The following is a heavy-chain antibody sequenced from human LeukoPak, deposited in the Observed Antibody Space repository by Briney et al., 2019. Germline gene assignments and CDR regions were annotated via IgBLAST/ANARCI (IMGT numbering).Heavy chain of an antibody. Sequence: GGSLRLSCAASGFTFRSYGMHWVRQAPGKGLEWVTFIRYDGSKKYYADSVKGRFTISRDNSKNTLYLQMNSLRAEDTAVYYCASRKLGNDYWGQGTLVTVSS. CDR3: ASRKLGNDY. D-gene: IGHD7-27*01. J-gene: IGHJ4*02. CDR1: GFTFRSYG. CDR2: IRYDGSKK. V-gene: IGHV3-30*02.